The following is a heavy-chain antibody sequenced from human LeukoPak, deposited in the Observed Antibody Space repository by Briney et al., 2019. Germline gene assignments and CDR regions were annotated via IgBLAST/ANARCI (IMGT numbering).Heavy chain of an antibody. D-gene: IGHD3-22*01. V-gene: IGHV4-4*02. Sequence: SETLSLTCAVSGGSISSSNWWSWVRQPPGKGLEWIGEIYHSGSTNYNPSLKSRVTISVDKSKNQFSLKLSSVTAADTAVYYCARYPTTNYYDSSGYYYVARDYWGQGTLVTVSS. CDR2: IYHSGST. CDR1: GGSISSSNW. CDR3: ARYPTTNYYDSSGYYYVARDY. J-gene: IGHJ4*02.